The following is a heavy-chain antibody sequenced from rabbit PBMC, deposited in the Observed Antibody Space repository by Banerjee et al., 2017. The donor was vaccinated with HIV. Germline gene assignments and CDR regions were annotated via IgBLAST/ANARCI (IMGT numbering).Heavy chain of an antibody. CDR1: GSAISSNA. CDR3: ARDLAAVTGWNFGL. CDR2: INTSSGNT. Sequence: QSLEESGGGLVKPEGSLTLTCKASGSAISSNAMCWVRQAPGKGLEWIACINTSSGNTVYASWAKGRFTISRTSSTTVTLQMTSLTGADTATYFCARDLAAVTGWNFGLWGPGTLVTVS. J-gene: IGHJ4*01. V-gene: IGHV1S40*01. D-gene: IGHD7-1*01.